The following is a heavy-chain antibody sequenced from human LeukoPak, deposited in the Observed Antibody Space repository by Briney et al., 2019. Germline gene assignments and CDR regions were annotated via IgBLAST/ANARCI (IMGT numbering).Heavy chain of an antibody. CDR1: GFTFSSYE. CDR3: AREGSYYFDY. CDR2: ISSSGSTK. V-gene: IGHV3-48*03. Sequence: GGSLRLSCAASGFTFSSYEMHWVRQAPGKGLAWVSYISSSGSTKLYSDSVRGRFTISRDNAKNSLYLQMNSLRAEDTAVYYCAREGSYYFDYWGQGTLVTVSS. J-gene: IGHJ4*02.